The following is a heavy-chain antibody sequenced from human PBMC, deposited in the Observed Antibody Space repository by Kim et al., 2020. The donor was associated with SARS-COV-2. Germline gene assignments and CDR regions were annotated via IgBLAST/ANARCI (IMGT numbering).Heavy chain of an antibody. J-gene: IGHJ4*02. CDR3: ARGGTNFDY. V-gene: IGHV4-59*01. CDR2: IYYSGST. Sequence: SETLSLTCTVSGGSISSYYWSWIRQPPGKGLEWIGYIYYSGSTNYNPSLKSRVTISVDTSKNQFSLKLSSVTAADTAVYYCARGGTNFDYWGQGTLVTVSS. D-gene: IGHD2-15*01. CDR1: GGSISSYY.